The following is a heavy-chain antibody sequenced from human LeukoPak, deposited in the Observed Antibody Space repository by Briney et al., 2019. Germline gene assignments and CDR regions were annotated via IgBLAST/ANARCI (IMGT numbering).Heavy chain of an antibody. CDR1: GGSISSYY. D-gene: IGHD1-26*01. CDR3: ARVMGELLLGYFDL. J-gene: IGHJ2*01. Sequence: SETLSLTCTVSGGSISSYYWSWIRQPAGKGLEWIGHIYTSGSTNYNPSLKSRVTVSVDTSKNQFSLKLSSVTAADTAVYYCARVMGELLLGYFDLWGRGALVTVSS. V-gene: IGHV4-4*07. CDR2: IYTSGST.